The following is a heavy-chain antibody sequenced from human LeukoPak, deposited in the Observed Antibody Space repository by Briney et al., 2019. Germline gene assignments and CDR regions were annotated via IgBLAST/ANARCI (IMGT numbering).Heavy chain of an antibody. CDR1: GGSISSYY. CDR2: IYYSGST. Sequence: SETLSLTCTVSGGSISSYYWSWIRQPPGKGLEWIGYIYYSGSTNYNPSLKSRVTISVDTSKNQFSLKLSSVTAADTAVYYCARGVSYYDSSGYYNEYFQHWGQGTLVTVSS. CDR3: ARGVSYYDSSGYYNEYFQH. D-gene: IGHD3-22*01. V-gene: IGHV4-59*08. J-gene: IGHJ1*01.